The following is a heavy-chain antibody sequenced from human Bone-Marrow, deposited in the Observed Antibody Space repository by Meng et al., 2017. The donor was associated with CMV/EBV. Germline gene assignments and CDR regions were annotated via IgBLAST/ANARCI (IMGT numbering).Heavy chain of an antibody. CDR1: GFTSSSYS. CDR2: ISFSDSYI. V-gene: IGHV3-21*04. Sequence: GESLKISCAASGFTSSSYSMNWVRQAPGKGLEWVSSISFSDSYIYYADSVKGRFAISRDNAKNSVYLQMNSLRAEDMALYYCAKDRVVYDFSYGMDVWGQGTMVTVSS. J-gene: IGHJ6*01. CDR3: AKDRVVYDFSYGMDV. D-gene: IGHD3-3*01.